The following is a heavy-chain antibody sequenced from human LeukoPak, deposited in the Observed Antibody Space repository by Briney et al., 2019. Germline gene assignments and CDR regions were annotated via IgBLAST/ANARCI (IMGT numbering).Heavy chain of an antibody. Sequence: PGGSLRLSCAASGFTFSSYAMHWVRQAPGKGLEWVAVISYDGSNKYYADSVKGRFTISRDNSKNTLYLRMKSLRAEDTAVYYCASDPGIAVAGNYWGQGTLVTVSS. CDR2: ISYDGSNK. V-gene: IGHV3-30-3*01. J-gene: IGHJ4*02. CDR3: ASDPGIAVAGNY. CDR1: GFTFSSYA. D-gene: IGHD6-19*01.